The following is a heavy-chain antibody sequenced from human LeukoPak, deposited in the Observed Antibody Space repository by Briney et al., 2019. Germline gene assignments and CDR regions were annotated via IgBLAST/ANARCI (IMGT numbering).Heavy chain of an antibody. CDR2: IRADAVTT. V-gene: IGHV3-23*01. Sequence: GSLRLSCATSGFIFSHHGMNWVRQGPGKGLEWVSGIRADAVTTYYADSVKGRFIISRDNSKNTVYLQMNSLSAEDAAVYYCVKDDGWVQYANWGQGTLVAVSS. J-gene: IGHJ4*02. CDR3: VKDDGWVQYAN. D-gene: IGHD5-24*01. CDR1: GFIFSHHG.